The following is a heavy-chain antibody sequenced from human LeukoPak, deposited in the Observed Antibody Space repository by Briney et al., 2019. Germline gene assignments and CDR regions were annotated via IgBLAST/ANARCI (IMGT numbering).Heavy chain of an antibody. D-gene: IGHD3-3*01. J-gene: IGHJ4*02. V-gene: IGHV3-33*01. CDR3: ARDKETLLGVVIRYYFDY. Sequence: GRSLRLSCAASGFTFSSYGMHWVRQAPGKGLEWVAVIWYDGSNKYYADSVKGRFTISRDNSKNTLYLQMNSLRAEDTAVYYCARDKETLLGVVIRYYFDYWGQGTLVTVSS. CDR2: IWYDGSNK. CDR1: GFTFSSYG.